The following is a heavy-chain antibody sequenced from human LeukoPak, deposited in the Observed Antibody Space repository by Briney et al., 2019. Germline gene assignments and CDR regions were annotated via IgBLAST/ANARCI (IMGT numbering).Heavy chain of an antibody. D-gene: IGHD2-2*01. CDR3: ARNLPAADY. J-gene: IGHJ4*02. V-gene: IGHV3-48*04. CDR1: AFSLNAYN. Sequence: PGGSLRLSCAASAFSLNAYNMNWVRQAPGKGLEWVSYISNTGSVIYYADSVKGRFTISRDNAKNSLYLQMNSLRAEDTAVYYCARNLPAADYWGQGTLVTVSS. CDR2: ISNTGSVI.